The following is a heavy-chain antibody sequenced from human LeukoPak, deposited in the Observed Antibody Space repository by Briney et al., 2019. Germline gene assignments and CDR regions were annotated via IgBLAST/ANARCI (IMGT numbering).Heavy chain of an antibody. CDR1: GFTFSRYS. V-gene: IGHV3-30-3*01. Sequence: QTGGSLRLSCESSGFTFSRYSMHWVRQAPGKGLEWVAVISHDGTTKYNADSVEGRFTISRDNSRNTLYLQMNSLRPDDTAVYYCARDRSEYYYGSGSSDYWGQGTLVTVSS. D-gene: IGHD3-10*01. J-gene: IGHJ4*02. CDR2: ISHDGTTK. CDR3: ARDRSEYYYGSGSSDY.